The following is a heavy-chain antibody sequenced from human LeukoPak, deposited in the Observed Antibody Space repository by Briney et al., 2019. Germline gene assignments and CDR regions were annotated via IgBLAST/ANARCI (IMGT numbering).Heavy chain of an antibody. CDR3: ASRYYYDSSGYYHDAFDI. Sequence: GESLKISCKGSGYSFTSYWIGWVRQMPGKGLEWMGIIYPGDSDTRYSPSFQGQVTISADKSTSTAYLQWSSLKASDTAMYYCASRYYYDSSGYYHDAFDIWGQGTMVTVSS. J-gene: IGHJ3*02. V-gene: IGHV5-51*01. D-gene: IGHD3-22*01. CDR1: GYSFTSYW. CDR2: IYPGDSDT.